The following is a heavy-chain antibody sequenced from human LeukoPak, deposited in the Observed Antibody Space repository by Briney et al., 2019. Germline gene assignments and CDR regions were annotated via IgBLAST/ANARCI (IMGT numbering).Heavy chain of an antibody. V-gene: IGHV1-2*02. J-gene: IGHJ5*02. Sequence: GASVKVSCKASGYTFTGYYMHWVRQAPGQGLEWMGWINSNSGGTNYAQKFQGRVTMTRDTSISTAYMELSRLRSDDTAVYYCARGNSSSWGRFDPWGQGTLVTVSS. CDR2: INSNSGGT. CDR3: ARGNSSSWGRFDP. CDR1: GYTFTGYY. D-gene: IGHD6-13*01.